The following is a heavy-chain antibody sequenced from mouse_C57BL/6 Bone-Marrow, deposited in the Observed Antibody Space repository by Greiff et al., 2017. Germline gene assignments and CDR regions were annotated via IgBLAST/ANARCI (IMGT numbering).Heavy chain of an antibody. CDR1: GFTFTDYY. V-gene: IGHV7-3*01. CDR2: IRNKANGYTT. CDR3: ARSPPGYFDV. J-gene: IGHJ1*03. Sequence: EVKLVESGGGLVQPGGSLSLSCAASGFTFTDYYMSWVRQPPGKALEWLGFIRNKANGYTTEYSASVKGRFTISRDNSQSILYLQMNALRAEDSATYYCARSPPGYFDVWGTGTTVTVSS.